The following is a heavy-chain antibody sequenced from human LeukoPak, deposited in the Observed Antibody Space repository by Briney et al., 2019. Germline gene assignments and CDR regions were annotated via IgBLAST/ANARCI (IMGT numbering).Heavy chain of an antibody. CDR2: IKSDGSFT. J-gene: IGHJ4*02. CDR3: VRDNRSYNFDY. D-gene: IGHD1-26*01. CDR1: GFTFSGYW. V-gene: IGHV3-74*01. Sequence: GGSLRLSCAASGFTFSGYWMHWVRQAPGKWLVWVSCIKSDGSFTSIADSAKGRFTISRDNAKNTVYLQMNSLRAEDTAVYYCVRDNRSYNFDYWGQGTLVTVSS.